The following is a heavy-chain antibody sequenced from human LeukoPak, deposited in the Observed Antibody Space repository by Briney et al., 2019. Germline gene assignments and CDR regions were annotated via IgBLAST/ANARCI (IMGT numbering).Heavy chain of an antibody. D-gene: IGHD3-22*01. CDR3: AIGAPYYYDSSGLLRVFGAFDI. J-gene: IGHJ3*02. CDR2: IYPGDSDT. Sequence: GESLKISCKGSGYSFTSYWIGWVRQMPGKGLEWMGIIYPGDSDTRYSPSFQGQVTISADKSISTAYLQWSSLKASDTAMYYCAIGAPYYYDSSGLLRVFGAFDIWGQGTMVTVSS. CDR1: GYSFTSYW. V-gene: IGHV5-51*01.